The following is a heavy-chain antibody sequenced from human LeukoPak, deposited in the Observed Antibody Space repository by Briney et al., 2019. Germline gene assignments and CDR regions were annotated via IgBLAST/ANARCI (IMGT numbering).Heavy chain of an antibody. J-gene: IGHJ4*02. Sequence: GGSLRLSCAASGFTFSNYTMNWVRQAPGKGLEWVSGITSGGGSTHYADSVKGRFTISRDNSKNTLYLQMNSLRAEDTAVYYCVRDGDAYNFDCWGQGTLVVVSS. CDR1: GFTFSNYT. CDR2: ITSGGGST. CDR3: VRDGDAYNFDC. V-gene: IGHV3-23*01. D-gene: IGHD5-24*01.